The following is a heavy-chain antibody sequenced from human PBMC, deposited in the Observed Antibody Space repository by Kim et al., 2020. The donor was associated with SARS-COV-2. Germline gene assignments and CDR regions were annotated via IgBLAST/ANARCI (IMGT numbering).Heavy chain of an antibody. D-gene: IGHD2-2*01. CDR1: GFTLSSYA. CDR2: INSSGATT. CDR3: AKGPAVYNNGMYV. Sequence: GGSLRLSCAASGFTLSSYAMTWVRQAPGKGLEWVSPINSSGATTNYADSVKGRFTISRDNSKNTLYLQMNGLRAEDTAVYYCAKGPAVYNNGMYVWG. V-gene: IGHV3-23*01. J-gene: IGHJ6*02.